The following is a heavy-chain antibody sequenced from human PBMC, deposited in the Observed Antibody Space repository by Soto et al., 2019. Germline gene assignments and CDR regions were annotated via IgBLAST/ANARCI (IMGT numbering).Heavy chain of an antibody. CDR2: IYPGDSET. CDR1: GYTFSNFW. Sequence: GESLKISCQCSGYTFSNFWIAWVRQLPGKGLEYMGIIYPGDSETRYSPSFHGKVTISADRSIGTAYLQWSSLEASDSAFYFYARSPRSSPYFDYWGQGALVTVSS. V-gene: IGHV5-51*01. J-gene: IGHJ4*02. CDR3: ARSPRSSPYFDY. D-gene: IGHD6-13*01.